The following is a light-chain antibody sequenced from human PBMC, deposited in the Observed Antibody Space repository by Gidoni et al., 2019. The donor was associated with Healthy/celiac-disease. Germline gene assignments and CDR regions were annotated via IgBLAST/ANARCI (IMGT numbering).Light chain of an antibody. V-gene: IGLV3-19*01. Sequence: SSALTQAPAVSVALGQTVRITCQGDSLRSYYASWYQQKPGQAPVLVIYGENNRPSGIPDRFAGSSSGNTASLTITGAQAEDEADYYCNSRDSSGNHLVFGGGTKLTV. J-gene: IGLJ2*01. CDR2: GEN. CDR3: NSRDSSGNHLV. CDR1: SLRSYY.